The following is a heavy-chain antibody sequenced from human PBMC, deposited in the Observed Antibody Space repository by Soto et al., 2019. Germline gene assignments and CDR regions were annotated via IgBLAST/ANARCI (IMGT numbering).Heavy chain of an antibody. Sequence: SETLSLTCTVSGGSVSSSSYYWSWIRQPPGKRLEWIGEINHSGSTIYNPSLKSRVTISVDTSKKQFSLKLSSVTAADTAVHYCARALRGGSSSWYYYYYMDVWGKGTTVTVSS. CDR3: ARALRGGSSSWYYYYYMDV. D-gene: IGHD6-6*01. CDR1: GGSVSSSSYY. V-gene: IGHV4-39*07. J-gene: IGHJ6*03. CDR2: INHSGST.